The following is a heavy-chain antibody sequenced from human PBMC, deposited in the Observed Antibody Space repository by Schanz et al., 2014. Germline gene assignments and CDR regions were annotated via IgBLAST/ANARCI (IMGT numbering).Heavy chain of an antibody. V-gene: IGHV4-59*13. Sequence: QVQLQESGPGLVKTSETLSLTCTVSGGSMSNFYWNWIRQSPGRGLEWIGNINFRGSPSYNSSLKNCLFISADTSTNNFSLLLTSVPADDTAIYYCATDTCTGINCYLDVWGQGTTVIVSS. D-gene: IGHD2-2*01. CDR1: GGSMSNFY. J-gene: IGHJ6*02. CDR2: INFRGSP. CDR3: ATDTCTGINCYLDV.